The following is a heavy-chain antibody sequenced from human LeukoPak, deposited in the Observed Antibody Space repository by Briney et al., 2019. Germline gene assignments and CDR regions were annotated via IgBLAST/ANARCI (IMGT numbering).Heavy chain of an antibody. J-gene: IGHJ3*02. CDR1: GFTFSSYA. D-gene: IGHD2/OR15-2a*01. Sequence: GGSLRLSCAASGFTFSSYAMHWVRQAPGKGLEWVALIRYDGSNKDYTDSVKGRFTISRDNSKNTLYLQMNNLRAEDTAVYYCARDFTSTTFAFDIWGQGTMVTVSS. CDR3: ARDFTSTTFAFDI. CDR2: IRYDGSNK. V-gene: IGHV3-30*02.